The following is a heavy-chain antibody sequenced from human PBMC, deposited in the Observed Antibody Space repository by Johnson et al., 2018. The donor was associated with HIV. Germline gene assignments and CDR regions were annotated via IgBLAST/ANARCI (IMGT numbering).Heavy chain of an antibody. CDR2: IYSGGRT. V-gene: IGHV3-66*01. Sequence: VQLVESGGGLVQPGGSLRLSCAASGFTVSSNYMSWVRQAPGKGLEWVSVIYSGGRTYYADPVKGRFTITRDDSKNTLYLQMNSLIPEDTAVYYCARVRRSGWYDNDAFDIWGQGTMVTVSS. D-gene: IGHD6-19*01. J-gene: IGHJ3*02. CDR1: GFTVSSNY. CDR3: ARVRRSGWYDNDAFDI.